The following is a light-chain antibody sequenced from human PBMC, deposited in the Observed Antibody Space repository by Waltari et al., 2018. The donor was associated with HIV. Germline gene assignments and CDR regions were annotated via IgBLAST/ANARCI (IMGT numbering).Light chain of an antibody. CDR3: QQHDNFPLT. Sequence: DIQMTQSPSSLSASVRDRVTITCQASQDISNYLNWYQQKPGKAPKVLIYDASTLETGVPSRFSGSGSGTDFTFTITSLQPEDFATYYCQQHDNFPLTFGGGTKVDIK. CDR1: QDISNY. V-gene: IGKV1-33*01. CDR2: DAS. J-gene: IGKJ4*01.